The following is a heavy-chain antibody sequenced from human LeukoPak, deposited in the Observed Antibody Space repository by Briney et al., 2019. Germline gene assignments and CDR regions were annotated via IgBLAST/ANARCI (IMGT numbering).Heavy chain of an antibody. CDR1: GYSISSGYY. Sequence: SETLSLTCTVSGYSISSGYYWAWMRQPPGKGLEWIGSINHSGSTYYNPSLKSRVSVSVDTSKNQVSLRLSSVTAADTAVYYCARVCSSGRCLDYWGQGTLVTVSS. CDR3: ARVCSSGRCLDY. V-gene: IGHV4-38-2*02. J-gene: IGHJ4*02. D-gene: IGHD2-15*01. CDR2: INHSGST.